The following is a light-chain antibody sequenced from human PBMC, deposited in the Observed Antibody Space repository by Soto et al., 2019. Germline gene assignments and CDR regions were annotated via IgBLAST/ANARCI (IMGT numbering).Light chain of an antibody. CDR2: GAS. J-gene: IGKJ3*01. CDR1: QSVSSTY. Sequence: EIVLTQSPGTLSLSPGERATLSCRASQSVSSTYFGWYQQKPGQAPRLLISGASNRATGIPDSFSGSGSGTDFTLTISRRAPEDFAVYYCQQFGTIPFTFGRGTKVDV. V-gene: IGKV3-20*01. CDR3: QQFGTIPFT.